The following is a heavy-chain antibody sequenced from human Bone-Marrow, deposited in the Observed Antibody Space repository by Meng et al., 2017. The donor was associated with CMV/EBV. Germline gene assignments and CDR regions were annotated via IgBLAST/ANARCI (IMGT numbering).Heavy chain of an antibody. Sequence: SETLSLTCAIFGDSVSSNSATWTWIRQSPSRGLEWLGRTYYRSKWYNDYAVSVKSRITINPDTSKNQFSLQLNSVTAADTAVYYCARDTERLRIDYWGQGTLVTVSS. CDR1: GDSVSSNSAT. J-gene: IGHJ4*02. CDR3: ARDTERLRIDY. CDR2: TYYRSKWYN. D-gene: IGHD4-17*01. V-gene: IGHV6-1*01.